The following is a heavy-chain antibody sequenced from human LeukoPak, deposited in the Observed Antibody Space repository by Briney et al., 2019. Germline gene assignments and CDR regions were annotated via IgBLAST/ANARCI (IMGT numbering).Heavy chain of an antibody. J-gene: IGHJ4*02. Sequence: SETLSLTCAVYGGSFSGYYWSWIRQPPGKGLEWIGEINHSGSTNYNPSLKSRVTISVDTSKNQSSLKLSSVTAADTAVYYCARGIAAAGATAYVADYWGQGTLVTVSS. V-gene: IGHV4-34*01. CDR3: ARGIAAAGATAYVADY. CDR2: INHSGST. D-gene: IGHD6-13*01. CDR1: GGSFSGYY.